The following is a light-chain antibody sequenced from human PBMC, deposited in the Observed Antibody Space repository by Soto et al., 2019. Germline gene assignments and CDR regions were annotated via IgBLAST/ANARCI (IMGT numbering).Light chain of an antibody. CDR1: QSVSSN. CDR2: GAS. J-gene: IGKJ4*01. V-gene: IGKV3-15*01. Sequence: EIVMTQSPVTLSVSPGERATLSCRASQSVSSNLAWYQKKPGQAPRLLIDGASIRATGIPARFSGSGSGTEFPLTISSLPSEGFAVYYRRQYNDWPLTFGGGTKVDIK. CDR3: RQYNDWPLT.